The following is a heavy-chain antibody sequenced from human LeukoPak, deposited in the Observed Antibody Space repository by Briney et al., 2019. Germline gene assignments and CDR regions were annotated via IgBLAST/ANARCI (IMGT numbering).Heavy chain of an antibody. V-gene: IGHV3-7*05. J-gene: IGHJ5*02. D-gene: IGHD5-18*01. CDR2: IKQDGSEK. CDR3: ASTANNWFDP. Sequence: GGSLRLSCVASEFPFSSNWMSWVRQAPGKGLEWVAVIKQDGSEKYYVDSLKGRFIISRDNAQNSLYLQMNSLRVEDTVVYYCASTANNWFDPWGQGTLVTVSS. CDR1: EFPFSSNW.